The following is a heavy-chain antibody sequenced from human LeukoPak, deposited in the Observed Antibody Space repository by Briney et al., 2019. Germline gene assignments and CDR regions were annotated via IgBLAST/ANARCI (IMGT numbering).Heavy chain of an antibody. CDR3: ANDLGDGYNPYYYYSGMDV. J-gene: IGHJ6*02. CDR1: GFTFSSYS. D-gene: IGHD5-24*01. V-gene: IGHV3-48*02. CDR2: ISSSGTI. Sequence: GGPLRLSCAASGFTFSSYSMSWVRQAPGKGLEWVSYISSSGTIYYADSVKGRFTISRDSAKKSLYLQMNSLRDEDTAVYYCANDLGDGYNPYYYYSGMDVWGQGTTVTVSS.